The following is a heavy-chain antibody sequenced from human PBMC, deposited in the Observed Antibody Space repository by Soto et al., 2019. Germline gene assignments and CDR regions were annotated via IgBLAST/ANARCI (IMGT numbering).Heavy chain of an antibody. Sequence: QVQLVQSGAEVKKPGSSVKVSCKASGGTFSSYTISWVRQALGQGLEWMGRIIPILGIANYAQKFQGRVTITADKSTSTAYMELSSLRSEDPAVYYCASKQLESNWFDPWGQGTLVTVSS. CDR1: GGTFSSYT. D-gene: IGHD1-1*01. CDR3: ASKQLESNWFDP. CDR2: IIPILGIA. J-gene: IGHJ5*02. V-gene: IGHV1-69*02.